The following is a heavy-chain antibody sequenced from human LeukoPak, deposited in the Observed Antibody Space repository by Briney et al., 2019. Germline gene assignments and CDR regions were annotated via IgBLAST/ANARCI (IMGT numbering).Heavy chain of an antibody. CDR1: AYTFSTYL. CDR3: ARDLGLRGVTNWFDP. D-gene: IGHD3-10*01. J-gene: IGHJ5*02. V-gene: IGHV1-46*01. Sequence: GVSVKVSCKASAYTFSTYLLHWARQAPGQGLEWMGIIDPSGGSTDYAQKFQGRVTITRDTSTSTVYMELSSLRSEDTAVYYCARDLGLRGVTNWFDPWGQGTLVTVSS. CDR2: IDPSGGST.